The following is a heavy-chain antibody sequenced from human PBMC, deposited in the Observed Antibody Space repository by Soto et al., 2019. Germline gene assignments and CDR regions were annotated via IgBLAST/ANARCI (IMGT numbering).Heavy chain of an antibody. V-gene: IGHV4-59*01. CDR1: GGSISSYY. J-gene: IGHJ6*03. D-gene: IGHD3-3*01. Sequence: QVQLQESGPGLVKPSETLSLTCTVSGGSISSYYWSWIRQPPGKGLEWIGYIYYSGSTNYNPSLKSRVTISVDTSKNQFTLKLSSVTAADTAVYYCARAITIFGYYYCYMDVWGKGTTVTVSS. CDR2: IYYSGST. CDR3: ARAITIFGYYYCYMDV.